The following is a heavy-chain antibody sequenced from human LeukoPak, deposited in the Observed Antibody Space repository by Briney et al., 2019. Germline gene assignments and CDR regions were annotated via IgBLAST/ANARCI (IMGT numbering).Heavy chain of an antibody. Sequence: SETLSLTCAVYSGAFSGDYCSWIRQPPGRGLEWIGEVNHSGSTNYNPSLKSRVTISVDTSKNQFSLKLTSVTAADTAVYYCVRQHLPEYYFDYWGQGTLVTVSS. CDR3: VRQHLPEYYFDY. D-gene: IGHD6-13*01. CDR2: VNHSGST. CDR1: SGAFSGDY. V-gene: IGHV4-34*01. J-gene: IGHJ4*02.